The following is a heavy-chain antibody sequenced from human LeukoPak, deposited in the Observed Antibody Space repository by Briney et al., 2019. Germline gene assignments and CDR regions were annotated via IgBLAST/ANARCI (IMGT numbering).Heavy chain of an antibody. CDR2: IYTSGST. D-gene: IGHD5-24*01. J-gene: IGHJ4*02. V-gene: IGHV4-4*09. CDR1: GGSISSYY. Sequence: PSETLSLTCTVSGGSISSYYWSWIRQPPGKGLEWIGYIYTSGSTNYNPSLKSRVTISVDTSKNQFSLKLNSVTAADTAVYYCARTGGYNSPFSFWGQEALVTVSS. CDR3: ARTGGYNSPFSF.